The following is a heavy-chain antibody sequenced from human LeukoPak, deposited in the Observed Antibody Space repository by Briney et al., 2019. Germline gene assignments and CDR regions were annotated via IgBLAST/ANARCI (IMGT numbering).Heavy chain of an antibody. CDR2: IKHDGSEK. Sequence: GGSLRLSCAASGFTFSIYNMNWVRQAPGKGLEWVASIKHDGSEKYYVDSVRGRFTISRDNTKNLLYLQMSSLRAEDTAVYYCATDRGWRTSGYYLYYFEYWGQGTLVTFSS. V-gene: IGHV3-7*01. J-gene: IGHJ4*02. D-gene: IGHD3-3*01. CDR1: GFTFSIYN. CDR3: ATDRGWRTSGYYLYYFEY.